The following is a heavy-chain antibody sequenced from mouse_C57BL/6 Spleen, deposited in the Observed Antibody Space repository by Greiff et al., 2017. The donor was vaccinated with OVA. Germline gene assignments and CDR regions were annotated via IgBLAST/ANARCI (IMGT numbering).Heavy chain of an antibody. J-gene: IGHJ4*01. Sequence: EVKLQQSGPELVKPGASVKISCKASGYTFTDYYMNWVKQSHGKSLEWIGDINPNNGGTSYNQKFKGKATLTVDKSSSTAYMELRSLTSEDSAVYYCASNWDDAMDYWGQGTSVTVSS. CDR2: INPNNGGT. CDR1: GYTFTDYY. CDR3: ASNWDDAMDY. D-gene: IGHD4-1*02. V-gene: IGHV1-26*01.